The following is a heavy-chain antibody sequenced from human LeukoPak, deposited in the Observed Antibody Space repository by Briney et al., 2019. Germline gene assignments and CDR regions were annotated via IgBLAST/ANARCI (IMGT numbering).Heavy chain of an antibody. Sequence: SVKVSCKASGGTFSSYAISWVRQAPGQGLEWMGRIIPIFGTANYAQKFQGRVTITTDEPTSTAYMELSSLRSEDTAVYYCARAVVSGSYYLDYWGQGTLVTVSS. CDR1: GGTFSSYA. CDR2: IIPIFGTA. D-gene: IGHD1-26*01. CDR3: ARAVVSGSYYLDY. V-gene: IGHV1-69*05. J-gene: IGHJ4*02.